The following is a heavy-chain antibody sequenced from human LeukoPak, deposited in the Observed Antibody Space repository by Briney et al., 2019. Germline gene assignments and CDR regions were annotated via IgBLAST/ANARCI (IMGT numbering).Heavy chain of an antibody. V-gene: IGHV4-59*01. D-gene: IGHD6-13*01. Sequence: PSETLSLTCAVYGGSFSGYYWNWIRQPPGKGLEWIGCVHYSGATHLNPSLTSRVTISIDTSKKHFSLKLSSVTAADTAVYYCARDRGGAAAFDWFDPWGQGTLVTVSS. CDR2: VHYSGAT. CDR1: GGSFSGYY. J-gene: IGHJ5*02. CDR3: ARDRGGAAAFDWFDP.